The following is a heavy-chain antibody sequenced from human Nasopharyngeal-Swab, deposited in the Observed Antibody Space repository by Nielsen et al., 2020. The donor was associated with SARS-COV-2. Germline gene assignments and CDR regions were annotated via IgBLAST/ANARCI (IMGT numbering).Heavy chain of an antibody. D-gene: IGHD2-2*01. CDR2: IIPIFGTA. J-gene: IGHJ6*02. V-gene: IGHV1-69*13. CDR3: ASNSGCSSTSCPIDRLVYGMDV. CDR1: GGTFSSYA. Sequence: SVKVSCKASGGTFSSYAISWVRQAPGQGLEWRGGIIPIFGTANYAQKFQGRVTIAADESTSTAYMELSSLRSEDTAVYYCASNSGCSSTSCPIDRLVYGMDVWGQGTTVTVSS.